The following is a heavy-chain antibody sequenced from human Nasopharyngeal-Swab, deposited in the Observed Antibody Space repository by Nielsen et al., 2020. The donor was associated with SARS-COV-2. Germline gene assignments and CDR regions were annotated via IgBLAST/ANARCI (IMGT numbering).Heavy chain of an antibody. CDR1: GFTFSSYA. Sequence: GESLKISCAASGFTFSSYAMSWVRQAPGKGLEWVSAISGSGGSTYYADSVKGRFTISRDNSKNTLYLQMNSLRAEDTALYYCATDATSYYYYGMDVWGQGTTVTVSS. CDR3: ATDATSYYYYGMDV. J-gene: IGHJ6*02. V-gene: IGHV3-23*01. D-gene: IGHD2-15*01. CDR2: ISGSGGST.